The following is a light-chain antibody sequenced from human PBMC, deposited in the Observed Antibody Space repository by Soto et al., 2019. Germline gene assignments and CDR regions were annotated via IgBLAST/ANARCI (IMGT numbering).Light chain of an antibody. J-gene: IGKJ2*01. Sequence: EIVMTQSPATLSVSPGDRATLSCRASQSVSSNLAWYQQKPGQAPRPLIYGASTRATGIPARFSGSGSGPDFTLTISSLQSEDFAVYYCQQDNDWPPYTFGQGTNLEIK. CDR1: QSVSSN. V-gene: IGKV3-15*01. CDR3: QQDNDWPPYT. CDR2: GAS.